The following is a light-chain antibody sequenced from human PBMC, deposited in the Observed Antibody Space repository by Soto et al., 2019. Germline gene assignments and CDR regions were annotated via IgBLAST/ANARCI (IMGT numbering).Light chain of an antibody. Sequence: DIQMTQSPSSLSASVGDRVTITCRANQGISNSLAWYQQKPGKVPKLLIYAASTLQSGVPSRFSGSGSGTDFTLTISSLQPEDVATYYCQKYNSAPPTFGQGTKVDI. CDR1: QGISNS. CDR3: QKYNSAPPT. CDR2: AAS. V-gene: IGKV1-27*01. J-gene: IGKJ1*01.